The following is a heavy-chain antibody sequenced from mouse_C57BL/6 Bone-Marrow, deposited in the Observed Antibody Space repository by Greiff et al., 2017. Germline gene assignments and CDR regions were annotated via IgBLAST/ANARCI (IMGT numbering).Heavy chain of an antibody. CDR2: INPNNGGT. Sequence: VQLQQSGPELVKPGASVKIPCKASGYTFTDYNMDWVKQSHGKSLEWIGDINPNNGGTIYNQKFKGKATLTVDKSSSTAYMELRSLTSEDTAVYYCARAYYYGSPWYFDVWGTGTTVTVSS. CDR3: ARAYYYGSPWYFDV. CDR1: GYTFTDYN. D-gene: IGHD1-1*01. V-gene: IGHV1-18*01. J-gene: IGHJ1*03.